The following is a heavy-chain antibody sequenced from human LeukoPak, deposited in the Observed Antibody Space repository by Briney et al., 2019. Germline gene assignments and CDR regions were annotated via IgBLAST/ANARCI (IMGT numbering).Heavy chain of an antibody. D-gene: IGHD6-6*01. CDR3: ASHPIEYSSSSIVKYYYYYMDV. V-gene: IGHV4-59*01. CDR2: IYYSGST. CDR1: GGSISSYY. Sequence: SETLSLTFTVSGGSISSYYWSWIRQPPGKGLEWIGYIYYSGSTNYNPSLKSRVTISVDTSKNQFSLKLSSVTAADTAVYYCASHPIEYSSSSIVKYYYYYMDVWGKGTTVTVSS. J-gene: IGHJ6*03.